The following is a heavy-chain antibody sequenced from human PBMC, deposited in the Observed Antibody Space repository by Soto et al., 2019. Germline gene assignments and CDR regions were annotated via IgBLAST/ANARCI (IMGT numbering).Heavy chain of an antibody. Sequence: EVQLVESGGDLVKPGGSLRLSCVGSGFTFSSYSMNWVRQAPGKGLEWVSIISRESRTIYYADSVKGRFTISRDNAKQALSLQMNSLRVDDTAVYYCARSPVAAAIDYWGQGTLVTVSS. D-gene: IGHD2-15*01. CDR1: GFTFSSYS. CDR2: ISRESRTI. V-gene: IGHV3-21*01. CDR3: ARSPVAAAIDY. J-gene: IGHJ4*02.